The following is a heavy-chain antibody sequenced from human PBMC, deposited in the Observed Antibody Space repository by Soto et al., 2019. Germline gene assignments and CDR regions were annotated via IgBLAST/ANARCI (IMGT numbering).Heavy chain of an antibody. CDR1: GGSISSYY. D-gene: IGHD3-10*01. CDR2: IYTSGST. J-gene: IGHJ6*02. CDR3: ARNIPVINRAAYYYYYGMDV. V-gene: IGHV4-4*07. Sequence: SETLSLTCTVSGGSISSYYWSWIRQPAGKGLEWIGRIYTSGSTNYNPSLKSRVTMSVDTSKNQFSLKLSSVTAADTAVYYCARNIPVINRAAYYYYYGMDVWGQGTTVTVYS.